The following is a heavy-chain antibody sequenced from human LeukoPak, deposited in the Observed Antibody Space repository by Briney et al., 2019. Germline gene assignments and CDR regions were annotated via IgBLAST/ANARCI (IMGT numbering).Heavy chain of an antibody. J-gene: IGHJ3*02. CDR1: GYTFTGYY. CDR2: INPNSGGT. V-gene: IGHV1-2*02. Sequence: GASVKVSCKASGYTFTGYYMHWVRQAPGQGLEWMGWINPNSGGTNYAQKFQGRVTMTRDTSISTAYMELSRLRSDDTAVYYCARDRSEDRILYSPVAFDIWGQGTMVTVSS. D-gene: IGHD2-8*01. CDR3: ARDRSEDRILYSPVAFDI.